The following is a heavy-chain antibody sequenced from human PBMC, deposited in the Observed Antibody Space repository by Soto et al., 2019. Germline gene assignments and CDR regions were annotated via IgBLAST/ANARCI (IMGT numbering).Heavy chain of an antibody. V-gene: IGHV4-59*01. D-gene: IGHD7-27*01. J-gene: IGHJ3*02. CDR2: IYYSGGT. CDR1: GGSISSYY. CDR3: ARALATGDLPLSYAFDI. Sequence: SETLSLTCTVSGGSISSYYWSWIRQPPGKGLEWIGYIYYSGGTNYNPSLKSRVTISVDTSKNQFSLKLSSVTAADTAVYYCARALATGDLPLSYAFDIWGQGTMVTVSS.